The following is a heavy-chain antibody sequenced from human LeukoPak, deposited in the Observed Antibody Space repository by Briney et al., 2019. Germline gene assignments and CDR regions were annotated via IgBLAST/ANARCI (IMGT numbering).Heavy chain of an antibody. CDR2: IKPSTGGT. V-gene: IGHV1-2*02. J-gene: IGHJ4*02. CDR1: GYSFTGYY. D-gene: IGHD3-22*01. Sequence: ASMKVSCKSSGYSFTGYYIHWVRQVPGQGLEWMGWIKPSTGGTNYGQKFQDRVTMTRGTSISTAYLDLSSLRSDDTAVYYCARGADYYDSSTYYFWGQGTLVTVSS. CDR3: ARGADYYDSSTYYF.